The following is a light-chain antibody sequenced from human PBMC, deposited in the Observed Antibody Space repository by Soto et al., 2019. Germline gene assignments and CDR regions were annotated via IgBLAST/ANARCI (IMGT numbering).Light chain of an antibody. CDR3: QQRSEWPRT. V-gene: IGKV3-11*01. CDR1: QSIGSS. Sequence: EIVLTQSPATLSLSPGERATLSCRASQSIGSSLAWYQQKPGQAPRLLSYDASSRATGFPARFSGSESGTDFTLTIGSLEPEDFAVYYCQQRSEWPRTFGQGTKVEIK. CDR2: DAS. J-gene: IGKJ1*01.